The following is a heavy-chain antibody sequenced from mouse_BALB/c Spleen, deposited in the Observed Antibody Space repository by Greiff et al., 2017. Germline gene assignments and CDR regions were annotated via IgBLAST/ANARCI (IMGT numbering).Heavy chain of an antibody. CDR2: IDTSDSYT. D-gene: IGHD1-1*01. CDR3: ARGTTDYYAMDY. Sequence: QVQLKQPGAELVMPGASVKMSCKASGYTFTDYWMHWVKQRPGQGLEWIGAIDTSDSYTSYNRKFKGKATLTVDESSSTAYMQLSSLTSEDSAVYYCARGTTDYYAMDYWGQGTSVTVSS. V-gene: IGHV1-69*01. CDR1: GYTFTDYW. J-gene: IGHJ4*01.